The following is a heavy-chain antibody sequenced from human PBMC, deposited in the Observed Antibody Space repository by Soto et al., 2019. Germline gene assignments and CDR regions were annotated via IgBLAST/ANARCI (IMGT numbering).Heavy chain of an antibody. CDR2: IYYSGST. CDR1: GGSISSYY. CDR3: AIADIAARPEYYYYYMDV. V-gene: IGHV4-59*01. J-gene: IGHJ6*03. Sequence: SETLSLTCTVSGGSISSYYWSWIRQPPGKGLEWIGYIYYSGSTNYNPSLKSRVTISVDTSKNQFSLKLSSVTAADTAVYYCAIADIAARPEYYYYYMDVWGKGTTVTVSS. D-gene: IGHD6-6*01.